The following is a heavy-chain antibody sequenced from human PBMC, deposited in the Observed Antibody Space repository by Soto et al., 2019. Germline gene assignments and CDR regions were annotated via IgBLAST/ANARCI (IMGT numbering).Heavy chain of an antibody. Sequence: XXSLRHSYASSGFTFGGSGMPWVPQAPGRGLEWVAVILSDGYTKLYAASVEGRFTISRDASKNTLFLQMNSLRADDTAIYYCFKGRGATTEATIREIVWGQGTQVTVSS. V-gene: IGHV3-30*18. D-gene: IGHD2-15*01. CDR2: ILSDGYTK. J-gene: IGHJ4*02. CDR1: GFTFGGSG. CDR3: FKGRGATTEATIREIV.